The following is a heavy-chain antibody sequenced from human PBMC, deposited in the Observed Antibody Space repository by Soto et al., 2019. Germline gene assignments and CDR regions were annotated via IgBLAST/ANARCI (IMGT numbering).Heavy chain of an antibody. Sequence: QVHLVQSAAEVKKPGASVTVSCKASGYPFSSYGMTWVRQAPGQGLEWMGWTSAFYGNSTYSEKFQGRVTMTIDTSTSTAYMDLTSLKSDDTAVYYCASLVVAGSPLDYWGQGTLVTVSS. CDR3: ASLVVAGSPLDY. J-gene: IGHJ4*02. CDR2: TSAFYGNS. CDR1: GYPFSSYG. V-gene: IGHV1-18*04. D-gene: IGHD2-15*01.